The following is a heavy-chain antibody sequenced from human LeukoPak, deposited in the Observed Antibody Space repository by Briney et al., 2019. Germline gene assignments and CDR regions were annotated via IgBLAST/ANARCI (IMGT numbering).Heavy chain of an antibody. CDR3: VKDLGFEMFYDILTGAPL. J-gene: IGHJ4*02. Sequence: PGGSLRLSCAASGFTFSSYAMSWVRQAPGKGLEWVSAISGSGGSTYYADSVKGRFTISRDNSKNTLYLQMNSLRAEDTAVYYCVKDLGFEMFYDILTGAPLWGQGTLVTVSS. V-gene: IGHV3-23*01. CDR2: ISGSGGST. CDR1: GFTFSSYA. D-gene: IGHD3-9*01.